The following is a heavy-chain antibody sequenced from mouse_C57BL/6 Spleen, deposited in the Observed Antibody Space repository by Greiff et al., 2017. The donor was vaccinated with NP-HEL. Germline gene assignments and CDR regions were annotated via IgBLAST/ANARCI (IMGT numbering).Heavy chain of an antibody. D-gene: IGHD1-2*01. CDR3: ARREVYHYYFDY. Sequence: QVQLQQPGAELVMPGASVKLSCKASGYTFTSYWMHWVKQRPGQGLEWIGEIDPSDSYTNSNQKFKGKSTLTVDKSSSTAYMQLSSLTSEDSAVYYCARREVYHYYFDYWGQGTTLTVSS. V-gene: IGHV1-69*01. J-gene: IGHJ2*01. CDR1: GYTFTSYW. CDR2: IDPSDSYT.